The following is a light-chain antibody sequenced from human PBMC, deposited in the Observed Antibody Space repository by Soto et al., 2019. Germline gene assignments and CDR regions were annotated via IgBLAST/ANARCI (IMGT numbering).Light chain of an antibody. CDR1: QNIYSN. V-gene: IGKV3-11*01. Sequence: IVVTQSPATLSVAPGERATLSCRASQNIYSNVAWYQQRPGQAPRLLIYSAFNRATGIPARFSGSGSGTDFTLTISSLEPEDSAVYYCQQRNVWPPVTFGQGTRLEIK. CDR3: QQRNVWPPVT. J-gene: IGKJ5*01. CDR2: SAF.